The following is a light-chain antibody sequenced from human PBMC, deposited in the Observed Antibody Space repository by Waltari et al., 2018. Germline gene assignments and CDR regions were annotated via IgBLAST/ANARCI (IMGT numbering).Light chain of an antibody. J-gene: IGKJ4*01. CDR2: DAS. Sequence: EVVLTQSPATLSLSPGERATLSCRASQRISNFLGWYQQGPGQSPRLLIYDASNRATGIPARFSGSGSGTDFTLTISSLEPEDVAIYYCQQRNYWPLTFGGGTRVEIK. CDR3: QQRNYWPLT. CDR1: QRISNF. V-gene: IGKV3-11*01.